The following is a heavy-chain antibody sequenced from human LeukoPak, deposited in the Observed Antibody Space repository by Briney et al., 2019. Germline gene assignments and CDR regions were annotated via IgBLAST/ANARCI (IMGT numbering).Heavy chain of an antibody. CDR2: INHSGST. D-gene: IGHD3-22*01. J-gene: IGHJ4*02. Sequence: PSETLSLTCAVYGGSFSGYYWGWIRQPPGKGLEWIGEINHSGSTNYNPSLKSRVTISVDTSKNQFSLKLSSVTAADTAVYYCARDGSYYDSSGYYPNEGYNYWGQGTLVTVSS. CDR1: GGSFSGYY. CDR3: ARDGSYYDSSGYYPNEGYNY. V-gene: IGHV4-34*01.